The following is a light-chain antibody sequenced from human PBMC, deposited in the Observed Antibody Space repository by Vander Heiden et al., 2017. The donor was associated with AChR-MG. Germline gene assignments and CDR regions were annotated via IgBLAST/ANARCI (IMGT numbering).Light chain of an antibody. CDR2: GNS. Sequence: QSVLTQPPSLSGAPGQRVTSSCTGSSPNIGANYDVHWYQHLPGTAPKPLISGNSNRPSGAPDRFSGSKSGTSASLAITGLQAEDEADYYCQSFDSSLSGWVFGGGTKVTVL. J-gene: IGLJ3*02. CDR3: QSFDSSLSGWV. CDR1: SPNIGANYD. V-gene: IGLV1-40*01.